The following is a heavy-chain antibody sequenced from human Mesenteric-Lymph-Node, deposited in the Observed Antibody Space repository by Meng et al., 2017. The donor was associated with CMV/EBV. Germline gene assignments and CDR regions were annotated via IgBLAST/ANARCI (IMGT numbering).Heavy chain of an antibody. CDR2: ISSSNTYI. D-gene: IGHD2-15*01. CDR3: AREGYQRWFDP. CDR1: GLTFSDYT. V-gene: IGHV3-21*01. Sequence: GESLKISCVVSGLTFSDYTMNWVRLAPGKGLEWVSSISSSNTYIDYADSVKGRFTISRDNAKNSLYLQMNSLRAYDTAVYYCAREGYQRWFDPWGQGTLVTVSS. J-gene: IGHJ5*02.